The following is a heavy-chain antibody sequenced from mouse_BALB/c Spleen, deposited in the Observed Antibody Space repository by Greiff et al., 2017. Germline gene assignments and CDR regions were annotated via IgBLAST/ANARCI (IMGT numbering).Heavy chain of an antibody. CDR1: GFAFSSYD. J-gene: IGHJ1*01. CDR2: ISSGGGST. V-gene: IGHV5-12-1*01. CDR3: ARHEDYGSSYDDWYFDV. D-gene: IGHD1-1*01. Sequence: EVKLVESGGGLVKPGGSLKLSCAASGFAFSSYDMSWVRQTPEKRLEWVAYISSGGGSTYYPDTVKGRFTISRDNAKNTLYLQMSSLKSEDTAMYYCARHEDYGSSYDDWYFDVWGAGTTVTVSS.